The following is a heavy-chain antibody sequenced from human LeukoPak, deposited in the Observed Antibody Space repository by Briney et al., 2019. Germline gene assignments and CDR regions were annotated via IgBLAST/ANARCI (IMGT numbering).Heavy chain of an antibody. V-gene: IGHV3-11*06. CDR3: AKVSFSGSGSYYTLFFDY. CDR2: ISSSSSYT. J-gene: IGHJ4*02. Sequence: PGGSLRLSCAASGFTFSGYYMSWIRQAPGKGLEWVSYISSSSSYTNYADSVRGRFTISRDNSKNTLYLQMNSLRAEDTAVYYCAKVSFSGSGSYYTLFFDYWGQGTLVTVSS. CDR1: GFTFSGYY. D-gene: IGHD3-10*01.